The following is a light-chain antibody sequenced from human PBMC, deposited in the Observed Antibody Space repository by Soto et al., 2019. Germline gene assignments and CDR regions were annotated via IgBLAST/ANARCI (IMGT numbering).Light chain of an antibody. J-gene: IGLJ3*02. CDR2: EVS. V-gene: IGLV2-8*01. CDR1: SSDIGAYIY. CDR3: HSYDRSLSGSV. Sequence: QSVLTQPPSASGSPGQSVTISCTGTSSDIGAYIYVSWYQQHPGKAPKLMISEVSRRPSGVPERFSGSKSGNTASLTVSGLQADDEAHYYCHSYDRSLSGSVFGGGTKLTVL.